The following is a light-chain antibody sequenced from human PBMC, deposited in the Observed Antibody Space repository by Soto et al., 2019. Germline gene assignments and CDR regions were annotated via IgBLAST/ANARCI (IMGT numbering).Light chain of an antibody. J-gene: IGKJ2*01. V-gene: IGKV3-15*01. CDR1: QSVSSN. CDR3: QQYNNWPPYT. Sequence: EIVMTQSPATLSVSPGERATLSCRASQSVSSNLAWYQQKPGQAPRLLMYGASTRATGIPARFSGSGSGTEFTLTISSLQSDDVAIDYCQQYNNWPPYTFGQGPKLEIK. CDR2: GAS.